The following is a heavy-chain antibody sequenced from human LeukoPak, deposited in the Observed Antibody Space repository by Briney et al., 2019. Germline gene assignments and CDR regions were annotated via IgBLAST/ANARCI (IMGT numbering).Heavy chain of an antibody. CDR1: GFTFGDYA. J-gene: IGHJ5*02. D-gene: IGHD3-16*01. CDR3: TRGNGGFDNWFDP. Sequence: GGSLRLSCTASGFTFGDYAMSWFRQAPGKVLEWVGFIRSKAYGGTTEYAASVKGRFTISRDDSKSIAYLQMNSLKTEDTAVYYCTRGNGGFDNWFDPWGQGTLVTVSS. V-gene: IGHV3-49*03. CDR2: IRSKAYGGTT.